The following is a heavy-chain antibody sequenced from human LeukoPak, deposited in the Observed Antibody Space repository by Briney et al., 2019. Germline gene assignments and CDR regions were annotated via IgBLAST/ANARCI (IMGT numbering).Heavy chain of an antibody. Sequence: ASVKVSCKASGGTFSSYAISWVRQAPGKGLEWMGGFDPEDGETIYAQKFQGRVTMTEDTSTDTAYMELNSLRAEDTAVYYCVTESPRFLNWLDRNAWGQGTLVTVSS. D-gene: IGHD3-9*01. CDR1: GGTFSSYA. J-gene: IGHJ4*02. V-gene: IGHV1-24*01. CDR3: VTESPRFLNWLDRNA. CDR2: FDPEDGET.